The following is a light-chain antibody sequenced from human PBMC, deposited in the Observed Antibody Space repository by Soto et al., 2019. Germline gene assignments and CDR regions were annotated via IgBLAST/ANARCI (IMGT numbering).Light chain of an antibody. Sequence: QSVLTQPASVSGSPGQLITISCTGTSSDVGTYKFVSWYQQHPGQAPKLMIYEVSERPSGISNRFSGSNSGNTASLTISGLQTEDEADYYCSSHATDYVLFGGGTKLTVL. V-gene: IGLV2-23*02. CDR1: SSDVGTYKF. J-gene: IGLJ2*01. CDR3: SSHATDYVL. CDR2: EVS.